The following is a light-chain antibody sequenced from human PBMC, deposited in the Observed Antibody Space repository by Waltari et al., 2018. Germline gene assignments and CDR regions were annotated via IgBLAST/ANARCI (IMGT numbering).Light chain of an antibody. CDR3: SSYTSSSTVV. CDR2: EVN. V-gene: IGLV2-14*01. CDR1: SSDVGGHNY. Sequence: QSALTQPASVSGSPGQSITISCTGTSSDVGGHNYVSWYQHHPGKAPKLMIYEVNNRPSGVSTRVSGSKSGNTASLTISDLQAEDEADYHCSSYTSSSTVVFGGGTKLTVL. J-gene: IGLJ2*01.